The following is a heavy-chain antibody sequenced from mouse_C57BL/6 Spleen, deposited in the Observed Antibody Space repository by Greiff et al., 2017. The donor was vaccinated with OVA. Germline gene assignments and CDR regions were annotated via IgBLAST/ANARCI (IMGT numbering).Heavy chain of an antibody. CDR2: INPNNGGT. V-gene: IGHV1-22*01. J-gene: IGHJ2*01. D-gene: IGHD2-4*01. CDR1: GYTFTDYN. Sequence: VQLKQSGPELVKPGASVKMSCKASGYTFTDYNMHWVKQSHGKSLEWIGYINPNNGGTSYNQKFKGKATLTVNKSSSTAYMELRSLTSEDSAVYYCARQGYDYDDDGDYFDYWGQGTTLTVSS. CDR3: ARQGYDYDDDGDYFDY.